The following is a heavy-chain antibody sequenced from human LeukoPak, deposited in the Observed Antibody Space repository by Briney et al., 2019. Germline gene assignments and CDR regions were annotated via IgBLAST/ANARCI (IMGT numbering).Heavy chain of an antibody. Sequence: SETLSLTCTVSGGSISSYYWSWIRQPPGKGLEWIGYIYYSGSTNYNPSLKSRVTISVDTSKNQFSLKLSSVTAADTAVYYCARGSNQIQDYFYMNVGGKGTTVTVPS. V-gene: IGHV4-59*01. CDR2: IYYSGST. J-gene: IGHJ6*03. CDR3: ARGSNQIQDYFYMNV. CDR1: GGSISSYY. D-gene: IGHD5-18*01.